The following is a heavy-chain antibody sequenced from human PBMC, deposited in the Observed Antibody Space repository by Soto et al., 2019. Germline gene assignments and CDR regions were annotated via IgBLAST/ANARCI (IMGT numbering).Heavy chain of an antibody. CDR1: DVSFSNFR. D-gene: IGHD3-10*01. CDR3: VREREFLVPFYYGSDV. Sequence: PGGSLRLSCAASDVSFSNFRMSWVRQAPGKGLEWISFISSGGSDIYYADSVKGRFTISRDNAKDSLYLQMNSLRVEDTAVYYCVREREFLVPFYYGSDVWGQGTTVTVSS. V-gene: IGHV3-21*05. J-gene: IGHJ6*02. CDR2: ISSGGSDI.